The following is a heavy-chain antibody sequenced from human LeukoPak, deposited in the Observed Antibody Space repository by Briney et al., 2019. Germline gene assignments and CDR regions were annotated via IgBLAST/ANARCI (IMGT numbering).Heavy chain of an antibody. D-gene: IGHD5-12*01. Sequence: SVKVSCKASGGTLNTYAVSSVRQAPGQGLEWVGGIIPIFGTANYAQKFQGRVTITADKSTSTAYMELSSLRSEDTTVYYCARGLTHKWLRTDYYYYVDVWGKGTTVTVSS. V-gene: IGHV1-69*06. CDR3: ARGLTHKWLRTDYYYYVDV. CDR1: GGTLNTYA. J-gene: IGHJ6*03. CDR2: IIPIFGTA.